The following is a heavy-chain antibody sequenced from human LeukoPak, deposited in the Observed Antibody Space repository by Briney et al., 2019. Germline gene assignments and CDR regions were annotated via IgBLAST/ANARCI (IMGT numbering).Heavy chain of an antibody. Sequence: SETLSLTCTVSGGSISTGDYYWRWIRQPPGKGLEWIGYIYHSGSAYYNPSLKSRVTISVDTSKNQFSLKLSSVTAADTAVYYCAREGLKRGYDFWSGYFPFDYWGQGTLVTVSS. V-gene: IGHV4-30-2*01. CDR1: GGSISTGDYY. J-gene: IGHJ4*02. CDR3: AREGLKRGYDFWSGYFPFDY. D-gene: IGHD3-3*01. CDR2: IYHSGSA.